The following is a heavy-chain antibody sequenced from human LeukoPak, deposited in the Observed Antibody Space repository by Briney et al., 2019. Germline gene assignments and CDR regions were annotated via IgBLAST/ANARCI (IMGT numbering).Heavy chain of an antibody. CDR1: GFTFSKYW. D-gene: IGHD6-19*01. CDR3: ATKQWLAPPPDS. J-gene: IGHJ4*02. CDR2: INTDGTVT. V-gene: IGHV3-74*01. Sequence: GGSLRLSCAASGFTFSKYWMLWVRQAPGKALESVSRINTDGTVTTYADSVKGRFTVSRDNADNTMFLQMNSVRDEDTAVYYCATKQWLAPPPDSWGQGTPVTVSS.